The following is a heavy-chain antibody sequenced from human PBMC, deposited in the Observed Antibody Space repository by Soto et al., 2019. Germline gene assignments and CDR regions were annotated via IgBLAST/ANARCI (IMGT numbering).Heavy chain of an antibody. CDR1: GFTFSSYA. CDR2: ISYDGSNK. V-gene: IGHV3-30-3*01. CDR3: SRSLDS. J-gene: IGHJ4*02. Sequence: VGSLRLSCAASGFTFSSYAMHWVRQAPGKGLEWVAVISYDGSNKYYADSVKGRFTISRDNSKNTLYLQMNSLRAEDSALYYCSRSLDSWGQGTRVTVSS.